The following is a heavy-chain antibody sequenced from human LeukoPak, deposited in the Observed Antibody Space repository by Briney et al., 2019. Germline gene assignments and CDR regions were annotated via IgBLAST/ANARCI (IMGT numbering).Heavy chain of an antibody. V-gene: IGHV1-18*01. Sequence: GASVKVSCKTSGYTFNTYSINWVRQAPGQGLVWLGWVNTYKGDTKYTQKFQGRVTLTTDPSTSTVYMELTNLRSDGTAMYYCARGRAAADDFDLWGQGTLVTVSS. CDR2: VNTYKGDT. CDR1: GYTFNTYS. J-gene: IGHJ4*02. CDR3: ARGRAAADDFDL. D-gene: IGHD6-13*01.